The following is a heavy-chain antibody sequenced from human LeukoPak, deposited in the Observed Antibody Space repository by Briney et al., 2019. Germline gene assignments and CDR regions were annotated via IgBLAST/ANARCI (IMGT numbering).Heavy chain of an antibody. J-gene: IGHJ4*02. Sequence: SETLSLTCAVYGGSFSGYYWSWIRQPPGKGLEWIGEINHSGSTNYNPSLKSRVTISVDTSKNQFSLKLTSVTAADTAVYYCERGYSYGYWGYWGQGTPVTVSS. V-gene: IGHV4-34*01. CDR1: GGSFSGYY. D-gene: IGHD5-18*01. CDR2: INHSGST. CDR3: ERGYSYGYWGY.